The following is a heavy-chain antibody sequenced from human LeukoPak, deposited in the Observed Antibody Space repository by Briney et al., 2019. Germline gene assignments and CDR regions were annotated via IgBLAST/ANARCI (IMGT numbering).Heavy chain of an antibody. CDR1: GGSISSYY. D-gene: IGHD3-10*01. CDR3: ARDLPYGSGSYPDY. Sequence: SETLSLTCTVSGGSISSYYWSWIRQPAGKGLEWIGRIYTSGSTNYNPSLKSRVTMSVDTSKNQFSLKLSFVTAADTAVYYCARDLPYGSGSYPDYWGQGTLVTVSS. CDR2: IYTSGST. V-gene: IGHV4-4*07. J-gene: IGHJ4*02.